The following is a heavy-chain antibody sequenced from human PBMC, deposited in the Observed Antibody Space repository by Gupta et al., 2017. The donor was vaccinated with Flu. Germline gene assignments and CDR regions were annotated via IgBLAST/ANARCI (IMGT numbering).Heavy chain of an antibody. CDR2: ISWNSGSI. Sequence: EVQLVASGGGLVLPGRSLSLSCAASGFTFDAYAMHWFRQAPGKGLEWVSGISWNSGSIGYADSVKGRFTISRDNAKNSLYLQMNSLRAEDTALYYCAKVWGLRYYGGNSDAFDIWGQGTMVTVSS. D-gene: IGHD4-23*01. CDR1: GFTFDAYA. CDR3: AKVWGLRYYGGNSDAFDI. V-gene: IGHV3-9*01. J-gene: IGHJ3*02.